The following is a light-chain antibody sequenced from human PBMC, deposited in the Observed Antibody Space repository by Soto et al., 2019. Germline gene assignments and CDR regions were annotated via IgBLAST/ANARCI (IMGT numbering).Light chain of an antibody. CDR3: HQRGNGPPWT. V-gene: IGKV3-15*01. CDR1: QSVSTN. J-gene: IGKJ1*01. Sequence: EIVLTQSPATLSVSPGERATLSCRASQSVSTNLAWYQQKLGQAPRVLIYGSSSRATGVPARFSGSGSGTEFTLTISSLQSEDSAVYYCHQRGNGPPWTFGQGTKVDIK. CDR2: GSS.